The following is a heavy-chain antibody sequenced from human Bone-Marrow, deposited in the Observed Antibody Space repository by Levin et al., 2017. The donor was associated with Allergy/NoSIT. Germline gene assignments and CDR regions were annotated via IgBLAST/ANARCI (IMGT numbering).Heavy chain of an antibody. CDR3: ARGRREAVWTKSILNYFYYGMDV. CDR1: GGSFSDYV. CDR2: INHSGFT. Sequence: SQTLSLTCAVSGGSFSDYVWIWVRQSPGKGPEWIGQINHSGFTDYNPSLKSRVTISLDTPKSQFSLRLRSVTAADAAKYYCARGRREAVWTKSILNYFYYGMDVWGQGTTVAVSS. D-gene: IGHD1/OR15-1a*01. V-gene: IGHV4-34*01. J-gene: IGHJ6*02.